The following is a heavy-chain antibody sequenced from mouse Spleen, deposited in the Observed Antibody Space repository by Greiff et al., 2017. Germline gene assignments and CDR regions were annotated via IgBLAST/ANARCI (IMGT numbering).Heavy chain of an antibody. D-gene: IGHD2-1*01. CDR3: ARRRGGNLYAMDY. J-gene: IGHJ4*01. CDR2: IDPSDSYT. Sequence: QVQLQQPGAELVKPGASVKLSCKASGYTFTSYWMQWVKQRPGQGLEWIGEIDPSDSYTNYNQKFKGKATLTVDTSSSTAYMQLSSLTSEDSAVYYCARRRGGNLYAMDYWGQGTSVTVSS. V-gene: IGHV1-50*01. CDR1: GYTFTSYW.